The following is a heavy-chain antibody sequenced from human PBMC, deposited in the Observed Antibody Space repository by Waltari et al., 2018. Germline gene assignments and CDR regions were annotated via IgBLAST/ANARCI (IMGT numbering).Heavy chain of an antibody. Sequence: QLQLQESGPGLVKPSETLSLTCTVSGGSISSSSYYWGWIRQPPGKGLKWYMSSYYSGSIDYNPSLKSRVTISVDTSKNQFSMRLSSVTAADTAVYYGASPLSGITGIFDYWGQGTLVTGSS. CDR2: SYYSGSI. CDR1: GGSISSSSYY. CDR3: ASPLSGITGIFDY. V-gene: IGHV4-39*01. D-gene: IGHD1-20*01. J-gene: IGHJ4*02.